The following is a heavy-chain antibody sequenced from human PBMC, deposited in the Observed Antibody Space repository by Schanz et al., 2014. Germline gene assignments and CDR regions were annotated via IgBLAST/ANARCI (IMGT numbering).Heavy chain of an antibody. V-gene: IGHV3-23*01. CDR1: GFTFGDYA. J-gene: IGHJ2*01. Sequence: DVQLLESGGGLVQPGGSLRLSCAASGFTFGDYAMSWVRQAPGKGLEWVSAISASGGTTYYADSVKGRFTISRDNSKNTLFLQMSSLRVDDMAVYYCGRAGTGMAGWYFELWGRGTLXTVSS. D-gene: IGHD5-18*01. CDR3: GRAGTGMAGWYFEL. CDR2: ISASGGTT.